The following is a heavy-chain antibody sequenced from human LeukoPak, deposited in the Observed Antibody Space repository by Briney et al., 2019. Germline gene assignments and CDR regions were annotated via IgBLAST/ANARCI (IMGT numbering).Heavy chain of an antibody. D-gene: IGHD4/OR15-4a*01. CDR1: GFTASNNY. Sequence: GGSLRLSCAASGFTASNNYMSCVRRAAGKGLEWVALIYSGGSTYYADSVKGRFTISRDNSKNTLHLQMNSLRAEDTAVYYCVRNSGELGAWGQGTLVTVSS. CDR2: IYSGGST. V-gene: IGHV3-53*01. CDR3: VRNSGELGA. J-gene: IGHJ5*02.